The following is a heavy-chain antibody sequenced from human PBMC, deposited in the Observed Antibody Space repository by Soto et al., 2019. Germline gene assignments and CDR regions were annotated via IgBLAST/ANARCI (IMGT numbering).Heavy chain of an antibody. CDR2: IWYDGSEQ. D-gene: IGHD2-2*01. CDR3: ARDPYCSSSSCQTYFDY. J-gene: IGHJ4*01. V-gene: IGHV3-33*01. CDR1: GFTFSSHG. Sequence: GGSLRLSCAASGFTFSSHGMHWVRQAPGKGLEWVAVIWYDGSEQYSGDSVTGRFTISRDSSKNTLYLQMNSLRAEDTAVYYCARDPYCSSSSCQTYFDYWGRGTLVTVSS.